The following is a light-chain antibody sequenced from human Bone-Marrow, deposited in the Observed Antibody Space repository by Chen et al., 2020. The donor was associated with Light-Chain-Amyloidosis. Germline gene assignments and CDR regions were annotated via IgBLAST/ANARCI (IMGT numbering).Light chain of an antibody. Sequence: DIQMTPSPSSLSASVGDRVTMTCRASQSISNYLNWYQQRPGKAPKLLIHSASTLQSGVPSRFSGSGFGTDFTLTISSLQPEDFASYYCQQTYNAPGFGPGTKVDI. CDR1: QSISNY. CDR2: SAS. CDR3: QQTYNAPG. J-gene: IGKJ3*01. V-gene: IGKV1-39*01.